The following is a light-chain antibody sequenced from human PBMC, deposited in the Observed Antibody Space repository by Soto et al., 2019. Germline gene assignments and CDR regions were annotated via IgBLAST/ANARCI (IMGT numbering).Light chain of an antibody. CDR1: LSVSSY. CDR3: QQYNNWPWT. J-gene: IGKJ1*01. Sequence: VVLTQSPATLSLSPGERATLSCRASLSVSSYLAWYQQKPGQAPRLLIYDASYRATGIPARFIGSGSGTDFTLTISSLQSEDFAVYYCQQYNNWPWTFGQGTKVDIK. CDR2: DAS. V-gene: IGKV3-11*01.